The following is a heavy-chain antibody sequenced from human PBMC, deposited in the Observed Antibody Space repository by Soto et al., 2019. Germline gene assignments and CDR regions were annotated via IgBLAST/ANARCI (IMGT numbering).Heavy chain of an antibody. CDR1: GYTFSNDD. CDR3: ARGLMVYGILNYYYYMDV. D-gene: IGHD2-8*01. J-gene: IGHJ6*03. Sequence: QVQLVQSGAEVKNPGASVKVSCKASGYTFSNDDINWVRQATGQGLEWMGWMKPNSGNIAYAQKFQGRVTMTRNTSISTACMELSSLRSEDSAVYYSARGLMVYGILNYYYYMDVWGKGTTVTVSS. V-gene: IGHV1-8*01. CDR2: MKPNSGNI.